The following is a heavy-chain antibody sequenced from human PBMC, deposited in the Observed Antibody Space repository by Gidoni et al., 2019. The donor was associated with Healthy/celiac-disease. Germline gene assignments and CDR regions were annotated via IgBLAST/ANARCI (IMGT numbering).Heavy chain of an antibody. Sequence: EVQLLESGGGLVQPGGSLGLSCAASGFPFSSYAMSWVRQAPGKGLEWVSAISGSGGSTYYADSVKGRFTISRDNSKNTLYLQMNSLRAEDTAVYYCAKYYRDIVLMVPLDYWGQGTLVTVSS. CDR2: ISGSGGST. J-gene: IGHJ4*02. CDR1: GFPFSSYA. CDR3: AKYYRDIVLMVPLDY. D-gene: IGHD2-8*01. V-gene: IGHV3-23*01.